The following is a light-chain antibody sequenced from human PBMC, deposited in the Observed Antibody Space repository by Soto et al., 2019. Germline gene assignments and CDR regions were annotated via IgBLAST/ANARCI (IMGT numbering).Light chain of an antibody. V-gene: IGKV3-11*01. CDR3: QQRSSWPYT. J-gene: IGKJ2*01. CDR1: QRVSGY. Sequence: EVVLTQSPVTLSLSPGERATLTCRASQRVSGYLAWYQHKPGQTPRPLVYSASNRAPGTPARFSGSGSGTDVILPISSIEPEDFTVYYCQQRSSWPYTFGPGTKLEI. CDR2: SAS.